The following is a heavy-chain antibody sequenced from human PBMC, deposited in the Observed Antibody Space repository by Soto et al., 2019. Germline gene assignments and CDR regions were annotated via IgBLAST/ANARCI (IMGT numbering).Heavy chain of an antibody. V-gene: IGHV4-34*01. CDR2: INHSGST. CDR1: GGSFSGYY. CDR3: AGSNPPGFFSCCSFWAFEY. Sequence: PSETLSLTCAVYGGSFSGYYWSWIRQPPGKGLEWIGEINHSGSTNYNPSLKSRVTISVDTSKNQFSLKLSSVTAADTAVYYCAGSNPPGFFSCCSFWAFEYWGQGTLFTVSS. J-gene: IGHJ4*02. D-gene: IGHD2-15*01.